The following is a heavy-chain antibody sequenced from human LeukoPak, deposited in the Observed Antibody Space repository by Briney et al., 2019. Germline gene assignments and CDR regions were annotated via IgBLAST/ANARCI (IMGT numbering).Heavy chain of an antibody. D-gene: IGHD2-15*01. J-gene: IGHJ3*02. CDR2: IIPIFGTA. V-gene: IGHV1-69*13. Sequence: SVKVSCKASGGTFSSYAISWVRQAPGQGLEWMGGIIPIFGTANYAQKFQGRVTITADESTSTAYMELSSLRSEDTAVYYCARLGLTYCSGGSCYPELRIWGQGTMVTVSS. CDR1: GGTFSSYA. CDR3: ARLGLTYCSGGSCYPELRI.